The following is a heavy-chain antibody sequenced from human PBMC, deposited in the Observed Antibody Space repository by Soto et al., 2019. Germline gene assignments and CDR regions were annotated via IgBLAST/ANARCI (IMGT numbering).Heavy chain of an antibody. V-gene: IGHV3-11*01. J-gene: IGHJ3*02. CDR3: ARVGGWGYGPRLWAADAFDI. CDR2: ISSSGSTI. CDR1: GFTFSDYY. D-gene: IGHD4-17*01. Sequence: GGSVRLSCAASGFTFSDYYMSWIRQAPGKGLEWVSYISSSGSTIYYADSVKGRFTISRDNAKNSLYLQMNSLRAEDTAVYYCARVGGWGYGPRLWAADAFDIWGQGTMVTVSS.